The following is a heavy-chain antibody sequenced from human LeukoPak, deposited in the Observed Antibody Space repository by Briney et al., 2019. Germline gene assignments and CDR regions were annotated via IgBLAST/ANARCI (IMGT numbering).Heavy chain of an antibody. V-gene: IGHV3-48*02. CDR1: GFTFISYS. CDR3: ARDRYSSGWFGAFDI. CDR2: ISGSSSDI. J-gene: IGHJ3*02. D-gene: IGHD6-19*01. Sequence: GGSLRLSCAASGFTFISYSMNWVRQAPGKGLEWILYISGSSSDIKYADSVKGRFTISRDNAKNSLYLQMSSLRDEDTAVYYCARDRYSSGWFGAFDIWGQGTMVTVSS.